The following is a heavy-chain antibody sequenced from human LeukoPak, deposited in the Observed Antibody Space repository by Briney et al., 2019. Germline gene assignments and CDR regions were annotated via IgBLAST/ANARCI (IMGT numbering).Heavy chain of an antibody. Sequence: SETLSLTCTVSGGSISSSRYYWGWIRQPPGKGLEWIGSISYSGSTYYNPSLKSRVTISIDTSKNQFSLKLNSVTAADTTVYYCAVTYFYNPDHAFDLWGQGTMVTVSS. CDR2: ISYSGST. CDR3: AVTYFYNPDHAFDL. V-gene: IGHV4-39*01. J-gene: IGHJ3*01. CDR1: GGSISSSRYY. D-gene: IGHD2/OR15-2a*01.